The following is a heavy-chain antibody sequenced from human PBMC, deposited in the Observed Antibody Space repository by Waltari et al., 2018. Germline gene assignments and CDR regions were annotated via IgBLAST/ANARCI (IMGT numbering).Heavy chain of an antibody. J-gene: IGHJ3*02. CDR3: ATLIAVADSADAFDI. Sequence: QVQLQESGPGLVKPSETLSLTCAVSGYSISSGYYWGWIRQPQGKGLEWIGSIYHSGRTYYNPSLRSRVTISVDTSKNQFSLKLSSVTAADTAVYYCATLIAVADSADAFDIWGQGTMVTVSS. CDR2: IYHSGRT. D-gene: IGHD6-19*01. CDR1: GYSISSGYY. V-gene: IGHV4-38-2*01.